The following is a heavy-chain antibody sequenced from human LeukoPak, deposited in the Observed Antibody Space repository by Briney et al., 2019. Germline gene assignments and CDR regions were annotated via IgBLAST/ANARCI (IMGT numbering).Heavy chain of an antibody. D-gene: IGHD3-9*01. Sequence: GGSLRLSCAASGFTFSSYAMSWVRQAPGKGLEWVSAISGSGDSTYYADSVKGRFTISRDNSKNTLYLQIHSLRAEDTAVYYCAKSIDFTGYSSWDYWGRGALVTVSS. V-gene: IGHV3-23*01. CDR1: GFTFSSYA. CDR2: ISGSGDST. CDR3: AKSIDFTGYSSWDY. J-gene: IGHJ4*02.